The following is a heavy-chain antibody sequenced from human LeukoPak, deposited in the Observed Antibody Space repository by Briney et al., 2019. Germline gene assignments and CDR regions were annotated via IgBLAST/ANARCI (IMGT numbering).Heavy chain of an antibody. J-gene: IGHJ5*02. CDR2: IYHSGST. Sequence: SETLSLTCTVSGYSISSGYYWGWIRQPPGKGLEWIGSIYHSGSTYYNPSLKSRVTISVDTSKNQFSLKLSSVTAAATSVYYCARDEDNYDFWSGYYGRWFDPWGQGTLVTVSS. CDR1: GYSISSGYY. CDR3: ARDEDNYDFWSGYYGRWFDP. V-gene: IGHV4-38-2*02. D-gene: IGHD3-3*01.